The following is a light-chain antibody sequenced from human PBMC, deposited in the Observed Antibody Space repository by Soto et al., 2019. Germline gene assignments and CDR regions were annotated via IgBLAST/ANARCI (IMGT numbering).Light chain of an antibody. V-gene: IGLV2-14*01. Sequence: QSVLTQPASVSGSPGQSITISCTGTSSDVGTYNYVSWYQQHPGKAPKVMIYEVTYRPSGVSNRFSGSKSGNTASLTISGLQAEDEAEYYCSSYTGSSTLYVFGTGTTVTVL. CDR2: EVT. CDR1: SSDVGTYNY. CDR3: SSYTGSSTLYV. J-gene: IGLJ1*01.